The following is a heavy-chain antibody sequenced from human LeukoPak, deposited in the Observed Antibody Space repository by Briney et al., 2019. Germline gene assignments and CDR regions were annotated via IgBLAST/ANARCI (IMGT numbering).Heavy chain of an antibody. V-gene: IGHV3-23*01. D-gene: IGHD4-17*01. J-gene: IGHJ4*02. Sequence: PGGSLRLSWAASGFTFSNYAMSWVRQAPGKGLEWASTISGSSGSTSYADSVKGRFTVSRDNSKSTLYLQMSSLRAEDTAVYYCAKVGTTVTAYYFDAWGQGTLVTVSS. CDR3: AKVGTTVTAYYFDA. CDR2: ISGSSGST. CDR1: GFTFSNYA.